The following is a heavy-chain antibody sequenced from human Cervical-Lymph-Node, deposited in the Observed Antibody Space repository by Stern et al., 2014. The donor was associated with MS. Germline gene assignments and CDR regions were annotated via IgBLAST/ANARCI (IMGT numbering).Heavy chain of an antibody. CDR3: ARGLPNTGYDP. Sequence: EVQLEESGGGLVQPGGSLRLACAASGFTFSSYPMNWVRQAPGKGPEWISYINTVATNIFYADSVKGRFTISRDNAKNSLFLQMNSLRADDTAVYYCARGLPNTGYDPWGQGTLVTVSS. D-gene: IGHD6-25*01. CDR1: GFTFSSYP. CDR2: INTVATNI. J-gene: IGHJ5*02. V-gene: IGHV3-48*01.